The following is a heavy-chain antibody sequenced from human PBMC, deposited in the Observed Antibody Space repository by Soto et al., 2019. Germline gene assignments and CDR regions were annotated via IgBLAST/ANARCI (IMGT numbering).Heavy chain of an antibody. D-gene: IGHD3-3*02. CDR1: EFTFTSST. CDR2: IVVGSGNT. J-gene: IGHJ6*02. CDR3: AAADEGWKLALDV. V-gene: IGHV1-58*01. Sequence: SVKVSCKASEFTFTSSTVQWVRQARGQRLEWIGWIVVGSGNTNYAQKFQERVTITRDMSTSTAYMELSSLRSEDTAVYYCAAADEGWKLALDVWGQGTTVTVS.